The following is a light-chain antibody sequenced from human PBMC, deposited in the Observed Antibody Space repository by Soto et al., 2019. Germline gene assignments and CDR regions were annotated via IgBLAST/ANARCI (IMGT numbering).Light chain of an antibody. V-gene: IGKV1-5*01. CDR3: QQYNSYPLT. J-gene: IGKJ4*01. Sequence: DVHMTQSPSTLSASVGSRVTITCRASQSISSWLAWYQQKPGKAPKLLIYDASSLESGVPSRFSGSGYGTEFNLTISSLQPDDFATYYCQQYNSYPLTFGGGTKVDIK. CDR2: DAS. CDR1: QSISSW.